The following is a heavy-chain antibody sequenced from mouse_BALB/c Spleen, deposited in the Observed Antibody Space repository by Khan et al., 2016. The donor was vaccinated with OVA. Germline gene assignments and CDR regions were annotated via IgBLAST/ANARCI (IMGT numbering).Heavy chain of an antibody. CDR2: ISNGGGNA. J-gene: IGHJ4*01. CDR3: ARHGYGKGDAMDH. Sequence: EVELVESGGGLVQPGGSLKLSCVTSGFTFSDYYLYWFRQTPEKRLEWVAYISNGGGNAYYADTVKGRFTISRDNAKNTLYLQMSRLKSEDTAMXYCARHGYGKGDAMDHWGQGTSVTVSS. CDR1: GFTFSDYY. D-gene: IGHD2-1*01. V-gene: IGHV5-12*02.